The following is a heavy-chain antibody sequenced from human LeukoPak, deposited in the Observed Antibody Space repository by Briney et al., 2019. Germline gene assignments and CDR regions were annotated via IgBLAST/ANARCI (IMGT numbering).Heavy chain of an antibody. D-gene: IGHD3-10*01. CDR2: IRQDGTQQ. CDR1: GFTFSNNV. V-gene: IGHV3-7*01. J-gene: IGHJ5*01. CDR3: AREPPRTYGPGSFYNAVDPLDS. Sequence: GGSLRLSCAASGFTFSNNVTSWVRQAQEKGLEWVAYIRQDGTQQDYVDFVKGRSTLSRDPSKNSLYLQMHSLRAEDTAVYYCAREPPRTYGPGSFYNAVDPLDSWGHGSLVTVSS.